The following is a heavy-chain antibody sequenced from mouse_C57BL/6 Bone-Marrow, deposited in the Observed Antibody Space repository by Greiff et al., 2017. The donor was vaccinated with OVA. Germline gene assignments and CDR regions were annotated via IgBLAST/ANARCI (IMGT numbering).Heavy chain of an antibody. CDR1: GIDFSRYW. D-gene: IGHD1-1*01. V-gene: IGHV4-1*01. CDR3: ARPNNYYGSSDYYAMDY. J-gene: IGHJ4*01. Sequence: EVQLLQSGGGLVQPGGSLKLSCAASGIDFSRYWMSWVRRAPGKGLEWIGEINPDSSTINYAPSLKDKFIISRDNAKNTLYLQMSKVRSEDTALYYCARPNNYYGSSDYYAMDYWGQGTSVTVSS. CDR2: INPDSSTI.